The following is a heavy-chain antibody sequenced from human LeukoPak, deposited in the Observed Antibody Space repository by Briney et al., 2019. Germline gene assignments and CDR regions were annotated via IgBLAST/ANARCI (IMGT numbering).Heavy chain of an antibody. CDR3: AREAVLIRYYYDSSGYVGFWFDP. V-gene: IGHV1-69*05. CDR2: IIPIFGTA. J-gene: IGHJ5*02. D-gene: IGHD3-22*01. CDR1: GGTFSSYA. Sequence: SVKVSCKASGGTFSSYAISWVRQAPGQGLEWMGRIIPIFGTANYAQKFQGRATITTDESTSTAYMELSSLRSEDTAVYYCAREAVLIRYYYDSSGYVGFWFDPWGQGTLVTVSS.